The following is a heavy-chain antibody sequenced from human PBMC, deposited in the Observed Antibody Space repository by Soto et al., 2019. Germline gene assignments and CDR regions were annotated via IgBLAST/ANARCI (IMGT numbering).Heavy chain of an antibody. D-gene: IGHD2-21*01. CDR3: AKDVVASYYYYYGMDV. V-gene: IGHV3-23*01. CDR1: GFTFSSYA. J-gene: IGHJ6*02. Sequence: LRLSCAASGFTFSSYAMSWVRQASGKGLEWVSAISGSGGSTYYADSVKGRFTISRDNSKNTLYLQMNSLRAEDTAVYYCAKDVVASYYYYYGMDVWGQGTTVTVSS. CDR2: ISGSGGST.